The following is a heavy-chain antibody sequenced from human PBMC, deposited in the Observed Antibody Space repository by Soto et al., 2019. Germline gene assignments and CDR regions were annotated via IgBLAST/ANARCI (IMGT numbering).Heavy chain of an antibody. CDR3: AKDQEGLRYFDWLFAVGFDY. Sequence: VGSLRLSCAASGFTFSSYAMSWVRQAPGKGLEWVSAISGSGGSTYYADSVKGRFTISRDNSKNTLYLQMNSLRAEDTAVYYCAKDQEGLRYFDWLFAVGFDYWGQGTLVTVSP. CDR1: GFTFSSYA. CDR2: ISGSGGST. J-gene: IGHJ4*02. V-gene: IGHV3-23*01. D-gene: IGHD3-9*01.